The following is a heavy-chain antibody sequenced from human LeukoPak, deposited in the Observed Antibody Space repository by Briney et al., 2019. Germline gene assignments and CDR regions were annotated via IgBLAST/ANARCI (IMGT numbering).Heavy chain of an antibody. J-gene: IGHJ4*02. CDR2: IKSKSDGGTT. CDR3: TTDRGYSGSWDRNWGF. D-gene: IGHD6-13*01. Sequence: GGSLRLSCAASGFTFTNAWMTWVRQAPGKGLEWVGRIKSKSDGGTTEYAAPVKGRFTISRDDSKNTLFLQMNSLKTEDTAVYYCTTDRGYSGSWDRNWGFWGQGTLVTVSS. CDR1: GFTFTNAW. V-gene: IGHV3-15*01.